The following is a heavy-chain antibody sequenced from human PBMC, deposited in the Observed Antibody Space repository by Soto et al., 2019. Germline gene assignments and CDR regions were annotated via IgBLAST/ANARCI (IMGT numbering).Heavy chain of an antibody. J-gene: IGHJ4*02. D-gene: IGHD5-12*01. CDR1: GYTFTSSG. CDR2: ISAYNGNT. Sequence: ASVKVSCKASGYTFTSSGISWVRQAPGQGLEWMGWISAYNGNTNYAQKLQGRVTMTTDTSTSTAYMELRSLRSDDTAVYYCARHHSGYDYVGYWGQGTLVTVSS. CDR3: ARHHSGYDYVGY. V-gene: IGHV1-18*01.